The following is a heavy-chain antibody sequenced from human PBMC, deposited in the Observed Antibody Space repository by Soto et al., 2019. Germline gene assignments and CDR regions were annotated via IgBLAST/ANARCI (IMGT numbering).Heavy chain of an antibody. D-gene: IGHD3-16*01. CDR2: IIPIFGTA. V-gene: IGHV1-69*13. CDR1: GGTFSSYA. CDR3: AREAGGSYTYYHYGMDV. J-gene: IGHJ6*01. Sequence: SVKVSCKASGGTFSSYAISWVRQAPGQGLEWMGGIIPIFGTANYAQKFQGRVTITADESTSTAYMELSSLSSEDTAVYYCAREAGGSYTYYHYGMDVWGQGHTGTFSS.